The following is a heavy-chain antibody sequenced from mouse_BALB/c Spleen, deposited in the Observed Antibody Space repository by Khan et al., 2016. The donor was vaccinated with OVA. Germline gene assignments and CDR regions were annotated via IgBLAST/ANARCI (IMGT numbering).Heavy chain of an antibody. J-gene: IGHJ4*01. Sequence: EVKLEESGGGLVQPGGSMKLSCAASGFTFSDAWMYWVRQSPEKGLEWVADIRSKAINHATYYAESVRGRFTFSRDDSKSSVYLQMPNLRPEDTGIYYFTPKYVRYYYSMDYWGQGTSVTVSS. V-gene: IGHV6-6*01. CDR1: GFTFSDAW. CDR2: IRSKAINHAT. D-gene: IGHD3-2*02. CDR3: TPKYVRYYYSMDY.